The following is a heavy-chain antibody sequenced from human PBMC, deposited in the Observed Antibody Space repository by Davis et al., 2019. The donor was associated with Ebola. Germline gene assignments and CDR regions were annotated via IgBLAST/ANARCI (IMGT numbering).Heavy chain of an antibody. J-gene: IGHJ6*01. V-gene: IGHV3-11*01. Sequence: PGGSLRLSCAASGFTFSDYYMSWIRQAPGKGLEWVSYISSSGSTTYYADSVKGRFTISRDNSKNTLYLQMNSLRAEDTAVYYCAKDATLYGDYVRGNYYYGLDVCGHLTTFTV. CDR1: GFTFSDYY. CDR3: AKDATLYGDYVRGNYYYGLDV. CDR2: ISSSGSTT. D-gene: IGHD4-17*01.